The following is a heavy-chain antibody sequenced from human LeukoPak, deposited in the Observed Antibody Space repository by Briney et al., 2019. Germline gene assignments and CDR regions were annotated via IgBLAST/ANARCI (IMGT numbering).Heavy chain of an antibody. CDR1: GFTFRNYP. V-gene: IGHV3-30*04. CDR3: ATSRITMIGDYMDF. CDR2: ISYDGNTK. J-gene: IGHJ6*03. D-gene: IGHD3-22*01. Sequence: HPGGSLSLSCLGAGFTFRNYPMYWVRQASGKGLEWMAVISYDGNTKYYANSVKGRFTLSRDNSKNTVYLQVDSLRSEDTAVYFCATSRITMIGDYMDFWGRGTAVTVSS.